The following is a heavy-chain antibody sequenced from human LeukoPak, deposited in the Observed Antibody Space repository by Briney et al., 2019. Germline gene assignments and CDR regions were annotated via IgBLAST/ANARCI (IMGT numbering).Heavy chain of an antibody. CDR1: GYTFTGYY. V-gene: IGHV1-2*02. CDR2: INPNSGGT. Sequence: GASVKVSSKASGYTFTGYYMHWVRQAPGQGLEWRGWINPNSGGTNYAQKSQGRVTMTRDTSISTAYMELSRLRSDDTAVYYCARVRGYCSGGSCYQDAFDIWGQGTMVTASS. J-gene: IGHJ3*02. D-gene: IGHD2-15*01. CDR3: ARVRGYCSGGSCYQDAFDI.